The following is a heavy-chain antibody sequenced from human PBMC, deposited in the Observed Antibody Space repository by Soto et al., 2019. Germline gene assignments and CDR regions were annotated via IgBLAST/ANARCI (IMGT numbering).Heavy chain of an antibody. D-gene: IGHD3-3*01. CDR3: AGDPACQHEIESGYRQNWFDP. J-gene: IGHJ5*02. Sequence: QVQLVQSGAEVKKPGSSVTVSCKASGGTFTSYAISWVRQAPGQGLEWMGGIIPVFDATTYAQRFQGRVTITADKSTSTVYMDLRSLRSEDTAVYYCAGDPACQHEIESGYRQNWFDPWGQGTLVTVSS. CDR2: IIPVFDAT. CDR1: GGTFTSYA. V-gene: IGHV1-69*06.